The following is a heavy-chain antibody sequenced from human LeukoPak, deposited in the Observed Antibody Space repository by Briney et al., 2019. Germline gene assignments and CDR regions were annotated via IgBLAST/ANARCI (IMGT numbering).Heavy chain of an antibody. D-gene: IGHD3-10*01. CDR2: INHSGST. Sequence: SETLSLTCAVYGGSFSGYYWSWIRQPPGKGLEWIGEINHSGSTNYNPSLKSRVTISVDTSKNQFSLKLSSVTAADTAVYYCARAGLLVRGVTLRYFDLWGRGTLVTVSP. CDR3: ARAGLLVRGVTLRYFDL. J-gene: IGHJ2*01. V-gene: IGHV4-34*01. CDR1: GGSFSGYY.